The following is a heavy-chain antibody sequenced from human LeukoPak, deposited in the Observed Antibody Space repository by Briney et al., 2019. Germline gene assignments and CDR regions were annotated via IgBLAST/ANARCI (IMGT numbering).Heavy chain of an antibody. J-gene: IGHJ4*02. CDR1: GFTFSSYS. CDR2: ISSRSSYI. V-gene: IGHV3-21*01. Sequence: GGSLRLSCAASGFTFSSYSMNWVRQAPGKGLEWVSSISSRSSYIYYADSLKGRFTISRDDAKNSLFLQMNSLTAEDTAVYYCARVISQVTRSPYYFDNWGQGTLVTVSS. CDR3: ARVISQVTRSPYYFDN. D-gene: IGHD3-10*01.